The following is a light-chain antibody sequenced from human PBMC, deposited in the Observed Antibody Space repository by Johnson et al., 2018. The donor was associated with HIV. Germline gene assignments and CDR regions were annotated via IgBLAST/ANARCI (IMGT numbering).Light chain of an antibody. Sequence: QSVLTQPPSVSAAPGQKVTISCSGSSSNIWNNYVSWYQQLPGKAPKLLIYENNKRPSGIPDRFSGSRSGTSATLGITGLQTGDEADYYCGTWDSSLSAFYVFGTGTKVTVL. CDR1: SSNIWNNY. CDR2: ENN. V-gene: IGLV1-51*02. J-gene: IGLJ1*01. CDR3: GTWDSSLSAFYV.